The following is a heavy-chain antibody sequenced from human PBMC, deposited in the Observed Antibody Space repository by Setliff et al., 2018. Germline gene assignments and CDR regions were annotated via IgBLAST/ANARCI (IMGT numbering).Heavy chain of an antibody. D-gene: IGHD2-21*02. CDR1: GFTFSNYD. Sequence: LSLSCVASGFTFSNYDMHWVRQAPGKGLEWVALIWNDGSTKFYGDSVKGRFTISRDNSENTLYLQMNSLRAEDTAVYYCARNWATAQHYYYGMDVWGQGTTVTV. CDR2: IWNDGSTK. J-gene: IGHJ6*02. V-gene: IGHV3-33*01. CDR3: ARNWATAQHYYYGMDV.